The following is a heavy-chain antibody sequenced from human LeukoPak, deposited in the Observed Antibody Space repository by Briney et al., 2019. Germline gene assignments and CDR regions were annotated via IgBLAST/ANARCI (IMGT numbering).Heavy chain of an antibody. CDR3: ASIFGTVNYYDSSPH. J-gene: IGHJ4*02. CDR1: GFTFSSYA. Sequence: PGGSLRLSCAASGFTFSSYAMHGVRQAPGKGLEWVAVISYDGSNKYYADSVKGRFTISRDNSKNTLYLQMNSLRAEDTAVYYCASIFGTVNYYDSSPHWGQGTLVTVSS. CDR2: ISYDGSNK. V-gene: IGHV3-30*04. D-gene: IGHD3-22*01.